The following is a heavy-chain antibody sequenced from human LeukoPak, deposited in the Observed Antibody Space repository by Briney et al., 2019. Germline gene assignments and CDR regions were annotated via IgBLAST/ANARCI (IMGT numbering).Heavy chain of an antibody. D-gene: IGHD1-26*01. CDR2: VYYGGTT. CDR1: GYSISIGYY. V-gene: IGHV4-38-2*02. CDR3: ARHQSTTYYTAVGY. J-gene: IGHJ4*02. Sequence: PSETLSLTCTVSGYSISIGYYWGWIRQPPGKGLEWIGSVYYGGTTYYNPSFKSRVTISVDTSKHQFSLKLTCVTAADTSVYYCARHQSTTYYTAVGYWGQGPLVTVSS.